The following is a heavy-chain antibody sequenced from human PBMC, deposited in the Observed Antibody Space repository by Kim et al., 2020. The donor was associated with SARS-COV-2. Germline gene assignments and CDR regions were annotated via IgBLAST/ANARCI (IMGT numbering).Heavy chain of an antibody. CDR1: EFTFSSYW. D-gene: IGHD1-26*01. CDR3: ARDGWDRQISDAFDI. Sequence: GGSLRLSCAASEFTFSSYWMSWVRQAPGKGLELVANIRQDGSEKYYVDSVKGRFTISRDNAKNSLYLQMNSLRAEDTAVYYCARDGWDRQISDAFDIWGQGTMVTVSS. V-gene: IGHV3-7*03. J-gene: IGHJ3*02. CDR2: IRQDGSEK.